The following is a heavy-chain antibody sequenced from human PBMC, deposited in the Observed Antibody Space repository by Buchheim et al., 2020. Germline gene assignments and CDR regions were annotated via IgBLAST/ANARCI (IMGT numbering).Heavy chain of an antibody. CDR3: ARQDYGSGNNWFDP. CDR1: GYSFTNYW. Sequence: EMQLVQSGAEVKKPGESLKISCKGSGYSFTNYWIAWVRQMPGEGLEWMGIINPGDSDTRYRPSLQGHVTIPADKSISTASLQWSSLKASDTAIYYCARQDYGSGNNWFDPWGQGTL. D-gene: IGHD3-10*01. CDR2: INPGDSDT. V-gene: IGHV5-51*01. J-gene: IGHJ5*02.